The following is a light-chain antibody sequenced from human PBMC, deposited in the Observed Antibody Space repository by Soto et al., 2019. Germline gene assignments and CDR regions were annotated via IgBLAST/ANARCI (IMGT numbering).Light chain of an antibody. CDR1: QSITGW. CDR2: KAS. J-gene: IGKJ4*01. V-gene: IGKV1-5*03. Sequence: DIQMTQSPSTLSASVGDRVTSTCRASQSITGWLAWFQQKPGKAPKLLISKASRLESGVPSRFSGSGSGTEFTLSISGLQPDDFAAYYCQQYNSYSPLTFGGGTKVDIK. CDR3: QQYNSYSPLT.